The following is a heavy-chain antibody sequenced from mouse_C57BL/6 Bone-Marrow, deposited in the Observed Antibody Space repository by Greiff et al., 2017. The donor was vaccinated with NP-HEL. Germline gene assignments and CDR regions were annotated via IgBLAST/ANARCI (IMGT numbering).Heavy chain of an antibody. J-gene: IGHJ4*01. CDR2: IYPGDGDT. CDR1: GYAFSSSW. CDR3: AKVGPYAMDY. D-gene: IGHD4-1*01. V-gene: IGHV1-82*01. Sequence: QVQLKESGPELVKPGASVKISCKASGYAFSSSWMNWVKQRPGKGLEWIGRIYPGDGDTNYNGKFKGKATLTADKSSSTAYMQLSSLTSEDSAVYFCAKVGPYAMDYWGQGTSVTVSS.